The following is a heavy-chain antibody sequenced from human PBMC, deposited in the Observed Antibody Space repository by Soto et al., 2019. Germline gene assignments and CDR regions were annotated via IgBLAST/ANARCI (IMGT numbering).Heavy chain of an antibody. D-gene: IGHD3-10*01. J-gene: IGHJ4*02. CDR2: ISAYNGNT. Sequence: QVQLVQSGAEVKKPGASVKVSCKAPGYTFTSYGISWVRQAPGQGLEGMGWISAYNGNTNYAQKLQGRVTMTTDTSTSTAYMELRSLRSDDTAVYYCARVYRITMVRGELSEYWGQGTLVTVSS. V-gene: IGHV1-18*01. CDR3: ARVYRITMVRGELSEY. CDR1: GYTFTSYG.